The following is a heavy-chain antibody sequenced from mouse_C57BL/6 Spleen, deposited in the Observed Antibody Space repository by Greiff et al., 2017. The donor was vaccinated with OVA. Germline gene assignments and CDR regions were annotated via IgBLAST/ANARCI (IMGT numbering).Heavy chain of an antibody. V-gene: IGHV1-55*01. CDR3: ARPTYYGSSYDY. D-gene: IGHD1-1*01. CDR1: GYTFTSYW. CDR2: LYPGSGST. J-gene: IGHJ2*01. Sequence: VQLQQPGAELVKPGASVKMSCKASGYTFTSYWITWVKQRPGQGLEWIGDLYPGSGSTNYNEKFKSKATLTVDTSSSTAYMQLSSLTSEDSAVYYCARPTYYGSSYDYWGQGTTLTVSS.